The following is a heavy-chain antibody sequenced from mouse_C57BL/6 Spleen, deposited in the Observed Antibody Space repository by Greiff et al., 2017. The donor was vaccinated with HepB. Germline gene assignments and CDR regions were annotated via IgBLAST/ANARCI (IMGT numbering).Heavy chain of an antibody. Sequence: QVQLQQPGTELVKPGASVKLSCKASGYTFTSYWMHWVKQRPGQGLEWIGNINPSNGGTNYNEKFKSKATLTVDKSSSTGYMQLSSLTSEDSAVYYCARMSLDYDSWYFDVWGTGTTVTVSS. CDR1: GYTFTSYW. V-gene: IGHV1-53*01. CDR3: ARMSLDYDSWYFDV. J-gene: IGHJ1*03. D-gene: IGHD2-4*01. CDR2: INPSNGGT.